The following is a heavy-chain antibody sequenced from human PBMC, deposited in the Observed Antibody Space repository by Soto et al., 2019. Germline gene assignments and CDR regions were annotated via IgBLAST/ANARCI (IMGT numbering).Heavy chain of an antibody. V-gene: IGHV1-18*01. CDR3: ARDPPCFSTDCCRWFDP. CDR2: ISPYNGNT. J-gene: IGHJ5*02. Sequence: ASVKVSCKASGYTFNNYGITWVRQAPGQGLEWMGWISPYNGNTDYAQKLQGRVTLTTDTSTSTAYMELKSLRSDDTAVYYCARDPPCFSTDCCRWFDPWGQGTLVTVSS. CDR1: GYTFNNYG. D-gene: IGHD2-2*01.